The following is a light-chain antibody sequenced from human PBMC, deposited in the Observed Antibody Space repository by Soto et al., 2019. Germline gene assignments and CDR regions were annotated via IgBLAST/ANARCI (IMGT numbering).Light chain of an antibody. CDR3: SSWTSSSTLL. CDR2: EVT. V-gene: IGLV2-14*01. Sequence: QSVLTQPASVSGSPGQSITISCTGASSDVGGYKFVSWYQQHPGKAPKLMIYEVTNRPSGVSNRFSGSKSGNTASLTISGLQAEDEADYYCSSWTSSSTLLFGGGTQLTVL. CDR1: SSDVGGYKF. J-gene: IGLJ7*01.